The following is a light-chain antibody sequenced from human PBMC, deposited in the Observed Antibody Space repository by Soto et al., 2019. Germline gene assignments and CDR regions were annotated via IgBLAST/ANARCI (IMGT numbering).Light chain of an antibody. CDR1: SGHSSYA. CDR2: LNSDDSH. CDR3: QTWGTGIVV. Sequence: QPVLTQSPSASASLGASVKLTCTLSSGHSSYAIAWHHLQPEKGPRYLMKLNSDDSHSKGDGVPERFSGSSSGAERYLTISRLQSEDEADYYCQTWGTGIVVFGGGTKLTVL. J-gene: IGLJ2*01. V-gene: IGLV4-69*01.